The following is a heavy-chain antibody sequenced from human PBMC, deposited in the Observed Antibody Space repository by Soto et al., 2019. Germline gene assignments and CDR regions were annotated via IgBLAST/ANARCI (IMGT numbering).Heavy chain of an antibody. J-gene: IGHJ6*03. CDR3: ARGSGQLVPLYYYYMDV. CDR2: MNPNSGNT. Sequence: GASVKVSCKASGYTFPSYDINWVRQATGQGLEWMGWMNPNSGNTGYAQKFQGRVTMTRNTSISTAYMELSSLRSEDTAVYYCARGSGQLVPLYYYYMDVWGKGTTVTVSS. V-gene: IGHV1-8*01. CDR1: GYTFPSYD. D-gene: IGHD6-6*01.